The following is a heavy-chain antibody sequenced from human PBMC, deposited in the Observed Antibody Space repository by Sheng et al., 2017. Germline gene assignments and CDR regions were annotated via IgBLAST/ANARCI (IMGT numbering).Heavy chain of an antibody. CDR3: ARGRGIVVAAAESNWFDP. CDR1: GFYINNGYY. J-gene: IGHJ5*02. CDR2: IYSSGST. V-gene: IGHV4-38-2*01. Sequence: QVQLQESGPGLVKPSETLSLTCDVSGFYINNGYYWGWIRQAPGKGLEWIGTIYSSGSTYYNPSLKSRISMSVNVSINQFSLNLHSVTATDTAIYYCARGRGIVVAAAESNWFDPWGQGTLITVSP. D-gene: IGHD2-2*01.